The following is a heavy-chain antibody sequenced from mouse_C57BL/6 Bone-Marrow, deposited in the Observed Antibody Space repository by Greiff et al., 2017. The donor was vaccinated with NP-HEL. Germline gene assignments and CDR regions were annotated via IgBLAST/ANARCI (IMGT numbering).Heavy chain of an antibody. CDR2: IYPRSGNT. CDR1: GYTFTSYG. D-gene: IGHD1-1*01. CDR3: ARGHYYGSPHWYFDV. V-gene: IGHV1-81*01. Sequence: VQLQQSGAELARPGASVKLSCKASGYTFTSYGISWVKQRTGQGLEWIGEIYPRSGNTYYNEKFNGKATLTADKSSSTAYMELRSLTSEDSAVYFCARGHYYGSPHWYFDVWGTGTTVTVSS. J-gene: IGHJ1*03.